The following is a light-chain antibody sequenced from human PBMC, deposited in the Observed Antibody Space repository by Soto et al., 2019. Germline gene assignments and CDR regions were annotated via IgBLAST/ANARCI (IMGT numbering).Light chain of an antibody. CDR1: QSISNW. J-gene: IGKJ1*01. CDR3: QQYNSYWGK. Sequence: DIQMTQSPSTLSASVGDRVTITCRASQSISNWLAWYQQKQGKAPKLLIYDASSLESGVPSRFSGSGSGTEFTLTISSLQPDDFATYYCQQYNSYWGKFGQGTKADI. V-gene: IGKV1-5*01. CDR2: DAS.